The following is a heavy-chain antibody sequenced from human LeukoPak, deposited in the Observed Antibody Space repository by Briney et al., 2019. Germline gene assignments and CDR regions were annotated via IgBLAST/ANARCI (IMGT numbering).Heavy chain of an antibody. V-gene: IGHV4-61*08. CDR3: ARGWGYYGSGSYYNAVDY. CDR1: GGSISSGGYY. Sequence: SETLSLTCTVSGGSISSGGYYWSWIRQHPGKGLEWIGYIYYSGSTNYNPSLKSRVTISVDTSKNQFSLKLSSVTAADTAVYYCARGWGYYGSGSYYNAVDYWGQGTLVTVSS. D-gene: IGHD3-10*01. CDR2: IYYSGST. J-gene: IGHJ4*02.